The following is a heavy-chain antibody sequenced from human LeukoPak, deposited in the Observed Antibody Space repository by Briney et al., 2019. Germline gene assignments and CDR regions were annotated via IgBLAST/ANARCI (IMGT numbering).Heavy chain of an antibody. CDR3: ARAYNWNWFDP. D-gene: IGHD1-1*01. Sequence: ASVKVSCKASGYIFTGYYMHWVRQAPGQGLEWMGGIIPIFGTANYAQKFQGRVTITADESTSTAYMELSSLRSEDTAVYYCARAYNWNWFDPWGQGTLVTVSS. CDR2: IIPIFGTA. V-gene: IGHV1-69*13. J-gene: IGHJ5*02. CDR1: GYIFTGYY.